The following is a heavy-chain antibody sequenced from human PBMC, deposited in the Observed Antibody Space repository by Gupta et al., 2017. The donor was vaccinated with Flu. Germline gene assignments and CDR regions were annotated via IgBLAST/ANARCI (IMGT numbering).Heavy chain of an antibody. CDR2: ISGSGGRT. D-gene: IGHD4-17*01. Sequence: EVQLLESGGGLVQPGGSLRLFCAASGFTFSSYAMSWVRQDPGKGLEWGAAISGSGGRTSYEDSEKGRFTISRDNSKNTLYLHMSRLRAEDTAVYYCAKDQPGEYYYYGMDVWGQGTTVTVSS. CDR3: AKDQPGEYYYYGMDV. CDR1: GFTFSSYA. V-gene: IGHV3-23*01. J-gene: IGHJ6*02.